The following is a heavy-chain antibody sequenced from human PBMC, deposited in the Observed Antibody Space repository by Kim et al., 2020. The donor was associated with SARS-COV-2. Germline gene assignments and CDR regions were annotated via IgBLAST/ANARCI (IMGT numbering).Heavy chain of an antibody. V-gene: IGHV3-30*18. CDR1: GFTFSSYG. CDR3: AKGAILQWLVRGYFDY. D-gene: IGHD6-19*01. J-gene: IGHJ4*02. Sequence: GGSLRLSCAASGFTFSSYGMHWVRQAPGKGLEWVAVISYDGSDKYYADSVKGRFTISRDNSKNTLWLQMNSLRAEDTAVYYCAKGAILQWLVRGYFDYWGQGTLVTVSS. CDR2: ISYDGSDK.